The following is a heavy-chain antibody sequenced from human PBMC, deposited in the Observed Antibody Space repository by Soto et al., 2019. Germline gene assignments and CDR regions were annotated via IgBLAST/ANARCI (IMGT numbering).Heavy chain of an antibody. V-gene: IGHV1-69*01. Sequence: QVQLVQSGAEVKKPGSSVKVSCKASGGTFSSYAISWVRQAPGQGLEWMGGIIPIFGTANYAQKFQGRVTITAGESTGTADMELRSLRSADTAVYYCPRSLYCGGHRPHRFDYWRQGTLVTVSS. CDR3: PRSLYCGGHRPHRFDY. D-gene: IGHD2-21*01. J-gene: IGHJ4*02. CDR1: GGTFSSYA. CDR2: IIPIFGTA.